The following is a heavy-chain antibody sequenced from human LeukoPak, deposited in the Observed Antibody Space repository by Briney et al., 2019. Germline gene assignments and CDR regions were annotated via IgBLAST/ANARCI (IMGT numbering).Heavy chain of an antibody. J-gene: IGHJ4*02. CDR1: GYTFTGYY. Sequence: ASVKVSCKASGYTFTGYYMHWVRQALGQGLEWMGRINPNSGGTNYAQKFQGRVTMTSDTSISTAYMELSRLTSDDTAVYYCARDAETLINWGSADYFDYWGQGTLVTVSS. V-gene: IGHV1-2*06. D-gene: IGHD7-27*01. CDR3: ARDAETLINWGSADYFDY. CDR2: INPNSGGT.